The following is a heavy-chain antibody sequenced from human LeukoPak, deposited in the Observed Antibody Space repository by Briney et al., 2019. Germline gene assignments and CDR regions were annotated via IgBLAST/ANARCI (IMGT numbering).Heavy chain of an antibody. D-gene: IGHD3-9*01. CDR1: GESSSGYY. CDR3: AGYFGYYYYGMDV. CDR2: INHSGST. J-gene: IGHJ6*02. Sequence: PSETLSLTCAVYGESSSGYYWSWIRQPPGKGLEWLGEINHSGSTNFNPSLKSRVTVSEDTSKKQFSLKLRSVTAADTAVYYCAGYFGYYYYGMDVWGQGTTVTVSS. V-gene: IGHV4-34*01.